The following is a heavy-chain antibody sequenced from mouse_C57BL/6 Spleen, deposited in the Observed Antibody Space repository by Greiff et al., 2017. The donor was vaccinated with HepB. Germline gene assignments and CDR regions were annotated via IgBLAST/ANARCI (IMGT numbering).Heavy chain of an antibody. D-gene: IGHD2-5*01. Sequence: VQLQQSGPELVKPGASVKISCKASGYAFSSSWMNWVKQRPGKGLEWIGRIYPGDGDTNYNGKFKGKATLTADKSSSTAYMQLSSLPSEDSAVYFCARSDYSNYEGDYYAMDYWGQGTSVTVSS. CDR2: IYPGDGDT. J-gene: IGHJ4*01. CDR3: ARSDYSNYEGDYYAMDY. CDR1: GYAFSSSW. V-gene: IGHV1-82*01.